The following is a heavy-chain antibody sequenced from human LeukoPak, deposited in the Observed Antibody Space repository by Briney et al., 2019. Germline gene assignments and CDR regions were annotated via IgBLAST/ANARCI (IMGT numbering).Heavy chain of an antibody. D-gene: IGHD3-3*01. CDR1: GFTFSSYA. Sequence: PGGSLSLSCAASGFTFSSYAMHWVRQAPGKGLEWVAVILYDGSNIYYGDSVKGRFTISRDNSENTLYLQMNSLRPEDTAVYYCARGRLLYFGKRGDYWGQGTLVTVSS. J-gene: IGHJ4*02. CDR3: ARGRLLYFGKRGDY. V-gene: IGHV3-30*04. CDR2: ILYDGSNI.